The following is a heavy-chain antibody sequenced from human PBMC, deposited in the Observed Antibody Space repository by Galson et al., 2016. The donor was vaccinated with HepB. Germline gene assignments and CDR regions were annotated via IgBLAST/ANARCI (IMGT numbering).Heavy chain of an antibody. CDR3: ARALPYTVVPDY. CDR2: ISGTNSYT. V-gene: IGHV3-11*06. D-gene: IGHD2-2*02. J-gene: IGHJ4*02. CDR1: GSTFRDYY. Sequence: SLRLSCAVSGSTFRDYYMTWIRRAPGKGLEWISYISGTNSYTKYADFVKGRFTMSRDNDKNSLFLQMNSLRAEDTAVYYCARALPYTVVPDYWGQGTLVTVST.